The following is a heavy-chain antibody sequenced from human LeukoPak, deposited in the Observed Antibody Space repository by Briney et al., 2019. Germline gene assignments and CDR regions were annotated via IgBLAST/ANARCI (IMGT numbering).Heavy chain of an antibody. CDR2: IYSGGST. CDR1: GFSFSSNY. Sequence: PRGSLRLSRAAPGFSFSSNYTSWIRQAPGKGLEWVSVIYSGGSTYYADSVKGRFTISRDNSKNTLYLHMNSLRAQDTAVYYCARDDWQELVPAASFDLWGQGTMVSVSS. J-gene: IGHJ3*01. V-gene: IGHV3-53*01. D-gene: IGHD6-13*01. CDR3: ARDDWQELVPAASFDL.